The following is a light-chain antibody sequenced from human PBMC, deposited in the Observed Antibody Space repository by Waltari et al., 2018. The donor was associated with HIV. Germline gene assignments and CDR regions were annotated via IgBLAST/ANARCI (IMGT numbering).Light chain of an antibody. J-gene: IGKJ2*01. V-gene: IGKV1-17*02. CDR2: AAS. Sequence: DIQMTQSTSSLSASVGDRVPITCRAGQQIRNDLAWYQQKPGQAPKRLIYAASSLQSGVPARFSGSGSGTEFTLTISNLQPEDFATYFCLQHSSFPPTFGQGTKLEIK. CDR3: LQHSSFPPT. CDR1: QQIRND.